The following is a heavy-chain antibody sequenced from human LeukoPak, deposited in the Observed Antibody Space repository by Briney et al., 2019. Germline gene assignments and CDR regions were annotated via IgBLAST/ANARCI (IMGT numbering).Heavy chain of an antibody. CDR3: ARGPYSSGWYGFDY. V-gene: IGHV4-4*07. CDR2: IHTSGST. Sequence: PSETLSLTCTVSGGYISSYYWSWIPQPAGKGLEWIGRIHTSGSTNFNPSLQSRVTISVDKSKNQFSLKLNSVTAADTAVYYCARGPYSSGWYGFDYWGQGTLVTVSS. J-gene: IGHJ4*02. D-gene: IGHD6-19*01. CDR1: GGYISSYY.